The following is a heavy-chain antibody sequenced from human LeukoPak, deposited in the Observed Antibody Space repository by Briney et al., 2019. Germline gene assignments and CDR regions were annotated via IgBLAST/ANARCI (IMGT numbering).Heavy chain of an antibody. CDR2: ILSDGSKE. CDR3: AREWQWLGIDY. J-gene: IGHJ4*02. D-gene: IGHD6-19*01. Sequence: PGGSLRLSCAASGFTFSTYSMHWVRQAPGKGLEWVAVILSDGSKEFYTDSVKGRFTISRDNSKNTVYLQMNSLRAEDTAVYYCAREWQWLGIDYWGQGTLVTVSS. V-gene: IGHV3-30*04. CDR1: GFTFSTYS.